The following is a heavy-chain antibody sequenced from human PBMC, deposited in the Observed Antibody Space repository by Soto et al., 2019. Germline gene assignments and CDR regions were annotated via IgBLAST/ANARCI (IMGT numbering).Heavy chain of an antibody. Sequence: ASVKVSCKASGYTFTSYDINWVRQATGQGLEWMGWMNPNSGNTGYAQKFQGRVTMTRNTSISTAYMELSSLRSEDTAVYYCARSEALKGRITIFGVVTQKQDYYMDVWGKGTTVTVSS. CDR2: MNPNSGNT. CDR3: ARSEALKGRITIFGVVTQKQDYYMDV. V-gene: IGHV1-8*01. D-gene: IGHD3-3*01. CDR1: GYTFTSYD. J-gene: IGHJ6*03.